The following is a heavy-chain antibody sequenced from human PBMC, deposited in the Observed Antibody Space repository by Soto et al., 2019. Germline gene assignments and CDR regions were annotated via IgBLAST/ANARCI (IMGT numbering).Heavy chain of an antibody. CDR3: ARGPTRSLRFLEWLRSWFDP. Sequence: GGSLRLSCAASGFTFSSYWMSWVRQAPGKGLEWVANIKQDGSEKYYVDSVKGRFTISRDNAKNSLYLQMNSLRAEDTAVYYCARGPTRSLRFLEWLRSWFDPWGQGTLVTVSS. V-gene: IGHV3-7*01. D-gene: IGHD3-3*01. CDR2: IKQDGSEK. J-gene: IGHJ5*02. CDR1: GFTFSSYW.